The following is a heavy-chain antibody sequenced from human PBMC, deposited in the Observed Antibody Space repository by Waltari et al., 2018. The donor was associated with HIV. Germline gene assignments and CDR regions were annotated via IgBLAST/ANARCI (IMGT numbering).Heavy chain of an antibody. V-gene: IGHV4-59*01. D-gene: IGHD3-9*01. CDR1: GGSISSYY. Sequence: QVQLQESGPGLVKPSETLSLTCTVSGGSISSYYWSWIRQPPGKGLEWIGYIYYSGSTNYNPSLKSRVTISVDTSKNQFSLKLSSVTAADTAVYYCARVRDDILTGRYGFDYWGQGTLVTVSS. CDR2: IYYSGST. CDR3: ARVRDDILTGRYGFDY. J-gene: IGHJ4*02.